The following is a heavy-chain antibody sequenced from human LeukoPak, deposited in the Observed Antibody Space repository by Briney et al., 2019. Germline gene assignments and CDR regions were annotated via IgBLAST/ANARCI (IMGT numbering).Heavy chain of an antibody. J-gene: IGHJ4*02. CDR1: GFTFGSYA. D-gene: IGHD6-13*01. CDR3: VRGIYSSSGIDY. V-gene: IGHV3-23*01. CDR2: IRGSGDDM. Sequence: GGSLRLSCAASGFTFGSYAMSWVRQAPGKGLEWVSAIRGSGDDMYYADSVKGRFTISRDNSKNTLYLQMNSLRAGDTAVYYCVRGIYSSSGIDYWGQGTLVTVSS.